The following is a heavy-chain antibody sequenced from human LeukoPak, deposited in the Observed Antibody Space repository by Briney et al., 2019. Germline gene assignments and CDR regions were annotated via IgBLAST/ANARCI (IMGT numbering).Heavy chain of an antibody. CDR1: GYTFTIYS. CDR2: INAGNGNT. V-gene: IGHV1-3*01. Sequence: ASVNVSCKASGYTFTIYSVHWVRQAPGQRLEWMGWINAGNGNTKYSQKFQGRVTITRDTSANTAYMELSSLTSEDTAVYHCARGAAEGLDYWGQGILVTVSS. D-gene: IGHD6-13*01. J-gene: IGHJ4*02. CDR3: ARGAAEGLDY.